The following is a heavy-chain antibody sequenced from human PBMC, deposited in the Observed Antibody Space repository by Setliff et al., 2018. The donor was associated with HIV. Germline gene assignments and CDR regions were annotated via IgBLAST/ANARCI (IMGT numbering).Heavy chain of an antibody. CDR1: GFRVTDTY. Sequence: HPGGSLRLSCEASGFRVTDTYMAWVRQAPGKGLEWVTLLYKAGKTYYADFVKGRFTIARDDTKNTVSLQMTNLEPGDTAMYYCAKGGYGGAYYVAGYWGQGTKVTVSS. D-gene: IGHD5-18*01. J-gene: IGHJ4*02. V-gene: IGHV3-53*01. CDR2: LYKAGKT. CDR3: AKGGYGGAYYVAGY.